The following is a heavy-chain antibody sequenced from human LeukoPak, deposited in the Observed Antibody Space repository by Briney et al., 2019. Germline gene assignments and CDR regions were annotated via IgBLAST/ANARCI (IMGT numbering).Heavy chain of an antibody. Sequence: PSETLSLTCTVSGGSISSGGYYWSWIRQHPGKGLEWIGYIYYSGSTNYNPSLKSRVTISVDTSKNQFSLKLSSVTAAGTAVYYCARDRTIRGLDYWGQGTLVTVSS. CDR2: IYYSGST. D-gene: IGHD3-10*01. V-gene: IGHV4-61*08. CDR1: GGSISSGGYY. CDR3: ARDRTIRGLDY. J-gene: IGHJ4*02.